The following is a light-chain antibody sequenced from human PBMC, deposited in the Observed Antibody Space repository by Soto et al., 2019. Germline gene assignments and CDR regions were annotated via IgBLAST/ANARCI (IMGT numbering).Light chain of an antibody. CDR2: DAS. Sequence: EIVLTQSPGTLSLSPGERATLSCRASQSVSSNYLAWYKQKPGQAPRLLIYDASNRATGIPARFTGSGSGTDFTLTIRSLEPEDFGVLYCQLFGSSRTFGQGTKLDIK. CDR1: QSVSSNY. CDR3: QLFGSSRT. V-gene: IGKV3-20*01. J-gene: IGKJ1*01.